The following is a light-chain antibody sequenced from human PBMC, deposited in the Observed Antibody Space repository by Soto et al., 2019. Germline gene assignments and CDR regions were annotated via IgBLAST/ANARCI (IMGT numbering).Light chain of an antibody. CDR1: QSVNNNY. V-gene: IGKV3-20*01. J-gene: IGKJ2*01. Sequence: DIVLTQSPGTLSLSPGERATFSCRASQSVNNNYLAWYQQKPGQTPRLLVSSASTRATGIPDRFSGSGSGTDFTLTIGRLEPEDFAVYYCQHYGSSPPLYTFGQGTKLEIK. CDR2: SAS. CDR3: QHYGSSPPLYT.